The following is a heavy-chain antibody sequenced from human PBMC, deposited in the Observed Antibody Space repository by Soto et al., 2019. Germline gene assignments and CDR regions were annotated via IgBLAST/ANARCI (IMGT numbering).Heavy chain of an antibody. CDR1: GFTFSSYA. Sequence: GSLRLSCAASGFTFSSYAMHWVRQAPGKGLEWVAVISYDGSNKYYAGSVKGRFTISRDNSKNTLYLQMNSLRAEDTAVYYCARDSNYDYVWGSLSDGMDVWGQGTTVTVSS. CDR3: ARDSNYDYVWGSLSDGMDV. CDR2: ISYDGSNK. V-gene: IGHV3-30-3*01. J-gene: IGHJ6*02. D-gene: IGHD3-16*01.